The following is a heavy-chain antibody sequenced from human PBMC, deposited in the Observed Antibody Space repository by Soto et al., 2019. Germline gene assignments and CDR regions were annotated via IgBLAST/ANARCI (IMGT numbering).Heavy chain of an antibody. Sequence: GGSLRLSCAASGFTFSSYAMSWVRQAPGKGLEWVSAISGSGGSTYYADSVKGRFTISRDNSKNTLYLQMNSLRAEDTAVYYCAKGGAKYSYGRIYFDFWGQGTLVTVSS. CDR2: ISGSGGST. J-gene: IGHJ4*02. D-gene: IGHD5-18*01. CDR3: AKGGAKYSYGRIYFDF. V-gene: IGHV3-23*01. CDR1: GFTFSSYA.